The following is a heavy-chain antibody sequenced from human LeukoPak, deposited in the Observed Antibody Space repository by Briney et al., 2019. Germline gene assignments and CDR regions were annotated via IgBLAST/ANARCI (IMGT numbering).Heavy chain of an antibody. J-gene: IGHJ6*04. V-gene: IGHV1-18*01. CDR2: ISAYNGNT. CDR3: ARGVVVPAPHPPYGMDV. D-gene: IGHD2-2*01. CDR1: GYTFTSYG. Sequence: GASVKVSCKASGYTFTSYGISWVRQAPGQGLEWMGWISAYNGNTNYAQKLQGRVTMTTDTSTSTAYMELRSLRSDDTAVYYCARGVVVPAPHPPYGMDVWGKGTTVTVSS.